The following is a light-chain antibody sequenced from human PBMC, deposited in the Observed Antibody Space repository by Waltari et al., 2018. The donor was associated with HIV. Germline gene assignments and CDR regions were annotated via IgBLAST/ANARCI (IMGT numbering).Light chain of an antibody. CDR2: AAS. Sequence: EIVLTQSPAFLSVSPGDRATLSCRASQTITDNLLAWFQRKPGQAPRLLIYAASRRASDVPVRFSDSQSATDFTLTIDRLEPEDSAVYFCHQYGTSLWTFGQGTKVEIK. V-gene: IGKV3-20*01. CDR1: QTITDNL. J-gene: IGKJ1*01. CDR3: HQYGTSLWT.